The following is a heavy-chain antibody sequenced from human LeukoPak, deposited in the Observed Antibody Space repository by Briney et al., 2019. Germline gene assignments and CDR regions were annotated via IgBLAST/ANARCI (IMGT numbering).Heavy chain of an antibody. CDR2: ILFDGSEK. CDR3: VRSQYYFDY. V-gene: IGHV3-30*03. D-gene: IGHD3-10*01. CDR1: GFIFNTYG. J-gene: IGHJ4*02. Sequence: GGSLRLSCAASGFIFNTYGMHWIRQAPGKGLEWVAVILFDGSEKYYADSVKGRFTISRDNSKNSLYLQMNSLRVKDTAVYYCVRSQYYFDYWGQGTLVTVSS.